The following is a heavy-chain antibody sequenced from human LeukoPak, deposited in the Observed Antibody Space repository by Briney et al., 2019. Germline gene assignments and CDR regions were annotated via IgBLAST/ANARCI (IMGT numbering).Heavy chain of an antibody. J-gene: IGHJ5*02. Sequence: PGGSLRLSCAASGFTFSSYEMNWVRQAPGKGLEWVSYISSSGSTIYYADSVKGRFTISRDNAKNSLYLQMNSLRAEDTAVYYCARDRYDFWSGYSLNWFDPWGQGTLVTDSS. V-gene: IGHV3-48*03. D-gene: IGHD3-3*01. CDR3: ARDRYDFWSGYSLNWFDP. CDR2: ISSSGSTI. CDR1: GFTFSSYE.